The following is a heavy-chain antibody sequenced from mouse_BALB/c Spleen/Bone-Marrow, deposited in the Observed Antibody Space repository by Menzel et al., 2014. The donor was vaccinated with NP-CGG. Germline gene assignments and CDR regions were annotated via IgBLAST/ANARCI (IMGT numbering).Heavy chain of an antibody. D-gene: IGHD2-3*01. Sequence: QVQLQQPGAELVRPGASVKLTFKASGYTFTSYWINWVKQRPGQGLEWIGNIYPSDSYTNYNQKFKDKATLTVDKSSSTAYMQLSSPTSEDSAVYYCTRDDGSFAYWGQGTLVTVSA. CDR3: TRDDGSFAY. CDR1: GYTFTSYW. CDR2: IYPSDSYT. J-gene: IGHJ3*01. V-gene: IGHV1-69*02.